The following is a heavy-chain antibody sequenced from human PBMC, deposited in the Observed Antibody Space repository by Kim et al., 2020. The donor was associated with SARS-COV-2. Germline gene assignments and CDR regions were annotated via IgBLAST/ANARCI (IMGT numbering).Heavy chain of an antibody. J-gene: IGHJ4*02. CDR1: GFTFSSYS. CDR2: ISSSSSTI. V-gene: IGHV3-48*04. D-gene: IGHD6-19*01. Sequence: GGSLRLSCAASGFTFSSYSMNWVRQAPGKGLEWVSYISSSSSTIYYADSVKGRFTISRDNAKNSLYLQMNSLRAEDTAVYYCARVLMAGTPSQGDYWGQGTLVTVSS. CDR3: ARVLMAGTPSQGDY.